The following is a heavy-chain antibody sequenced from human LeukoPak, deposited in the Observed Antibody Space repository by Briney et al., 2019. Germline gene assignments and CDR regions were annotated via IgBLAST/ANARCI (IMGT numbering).Heavy chain of an antibody. CDR1: GGSISSYY. Sequence: PSETLSLTCTVSGGSISSYYWSWIRQPPGKGLEWIGYIYYSGSTNYSPSLKSRVTISVDTSKNQFSLKLSSVTAADTAVYYCARVGRTTHDAFDIWGQGTMVTVSS. J-gene: IGHJ3*02. V-gene: IGHV4-59*01. D-gene: IGHD4-11*01. CDR2: IYYSGST. CDR3: ARVGRTTHDAFDI.